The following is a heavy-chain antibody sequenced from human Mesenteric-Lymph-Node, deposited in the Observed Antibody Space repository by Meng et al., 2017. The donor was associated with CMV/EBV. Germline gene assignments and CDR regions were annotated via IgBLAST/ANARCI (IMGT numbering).Heavy chain of an antibody. CDR3: ARGDAMARGMDV. D-gene: IGHD2-2*01. CDR2: ISTSSSVM. CDR1: GFTFSSYT. V-gene: IGHV3-48*04. Sequence: GGSLRLSCAASGFTFSSYTMNWVRQAPGKGLEWVSYISTSSSVMYYADSVKGRFTISRDNAKNSLYLEMKSLRADDTAVYYCARGDAMARGMDVWGQGTTVTVSS. J-gene: IGHJ6*02.